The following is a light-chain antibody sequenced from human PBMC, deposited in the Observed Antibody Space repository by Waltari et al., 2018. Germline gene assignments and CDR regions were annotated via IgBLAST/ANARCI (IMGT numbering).Light chain of an antibody. V-gene: IGLV2-8*01. CDR3: SSYAHNNHFV. CDR2: EVT. CDR1: NSDVGAYTS. J-gene: IGLJ1*01. Sequence: QSVLTQPPSATGSPGQSVTISCTGTNSDVGAYTSVSWYQQHPGKVPTLLIYEVTKRPSGVPDRFSGSKSGNTASLTVSGLQADDEADYYCSSYAHNNHFVFGTGTKVTVL.